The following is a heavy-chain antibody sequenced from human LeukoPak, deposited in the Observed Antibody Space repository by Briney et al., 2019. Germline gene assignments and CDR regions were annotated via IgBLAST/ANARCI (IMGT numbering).Heavy chain of an antibody. CDR3: ARETSEVDY. V-gene: IGHV1-2*02. CDR2: INPNSGGT. J-gene: IGHJ4*02. Sequence: ASVPVTLKGSGYIFTGYYLHWVGQARGQGVECMGWINPNSGGTNYAQKFQGSVTMTRDTSISTAYMELSRLRSDDTAVYYCARETSEVDYWGQGTLVTVSS. CDR1: GYIFTGYY.